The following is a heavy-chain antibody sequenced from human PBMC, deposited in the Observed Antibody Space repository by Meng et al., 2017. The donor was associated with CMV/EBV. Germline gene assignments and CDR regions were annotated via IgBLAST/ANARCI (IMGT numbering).Heavy chain of an antibody. CDR3: VLDSSGWYSM. J-gene: IGHJ4*02. Sequence: SVKVSCKGSGIPFRPHAINWVRLAPGHGLEWMGGIMPLSGFTSYAQRFQGRVTITTDESTSTAYMELSSLRSEDTAVYYCVLDSSGWYSMWGQGTLVTVSS. CDR1: GIPFRPHA. CDR2: IMPLSGFT. V-gene: IGHV1-69*05. D-gene: IGHD6-19*01.